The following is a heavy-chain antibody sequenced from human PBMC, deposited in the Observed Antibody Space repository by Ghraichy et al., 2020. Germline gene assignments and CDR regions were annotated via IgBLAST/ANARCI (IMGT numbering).Heavy chain of an antibody. Sequence: GGSLSLSCAASGFTFSSHAMHWVRQAPGKGLEWVAVINYDGSIKYYGDSVKGRFTISRDDSKNMLYLQMNSLRSEDTAVYYCAKDGPSRTRTTVTTGWFYPWGQGTLVIVSS. CDR1: GFTFSSHA. CDR3: AKDGPSRTRTTVTTGWFYP. J-gene: IGHJ5*02. V-gene: IGHV3-30*18. CDR2: INYDGSIK. D-gene: IGHD2-2*01.